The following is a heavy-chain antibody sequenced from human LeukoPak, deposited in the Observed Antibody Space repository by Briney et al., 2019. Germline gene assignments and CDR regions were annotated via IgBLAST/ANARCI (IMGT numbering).Heavy chain of an antibody. CDR1: GFTFSSYA. J-gene: IGHJ4*02. CDR2: ISGTGGST. Sequence: GGSLRLSCAASGFTFSSYAMSWVRQAPGKGLEWVSAISGTGGSTYYADSVKGRFTISRDNSKNTLYLQMNSLRAEDTAVYYCAKGDCSSTSCYTDYWGQGTLVTVSS. D-gene: IGHD2-2*02. CDR3: AKGDCSSTSCYTDY. V-gene: IGHV3-23*01.